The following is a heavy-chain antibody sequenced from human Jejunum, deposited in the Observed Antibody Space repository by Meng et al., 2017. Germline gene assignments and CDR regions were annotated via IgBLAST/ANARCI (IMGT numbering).Heavy chain of an antibody. CDR3: ARAGGYASALGY. CDR2: IYYSGST. J-gene: IGHJ4*02. D-gene: IGHD3-16*01. Sequence: SETLSLTCTVSGGSINSYYWSWIRQPPGKGLEWIGYIYYSGSTNYNPSLKSRVTISVDTSKNQFSLKLSSVTAADTAVYYCARAGGYASALGYWGQGTLVTSPQ. CDR1: GGSINSYY. V-gene: IGHV4-59*01.